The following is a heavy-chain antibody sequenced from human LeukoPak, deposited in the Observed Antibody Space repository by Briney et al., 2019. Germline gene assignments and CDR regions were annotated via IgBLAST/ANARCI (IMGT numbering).Heavy chain of an antibody. D-gene: IGHD6-19*01. Sequence: ASVKVSCKASGYTFTSYYMHWVRQAPGQGLEWMGIINPSGGSTSYAQKFQGRVTMTRDTSTSTVYMELSSLRSEDTAVYYCARGVWGGWYGNYYYMDVWGKGTTVTISS. CDR2: INPSGGST. J-gene: IGHJ6*03. CDR1: GYTFTSYY. V-gene: IGHV1-46*01. CDR3: ARGVWGGWYGNYYYMDV.